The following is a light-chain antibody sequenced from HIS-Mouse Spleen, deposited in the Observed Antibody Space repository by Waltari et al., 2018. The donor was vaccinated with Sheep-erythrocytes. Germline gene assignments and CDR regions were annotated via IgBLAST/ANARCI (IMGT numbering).Light chain of an antibody. V-gene: IGLV2-23*01. CDR2: EGS. CDR3: CSYAGSSTPWV. J-gene: IGLJ3*02. Sequence: HSALTQPASVSGSPGQSIPISCTGTSSDVGSYTLVPWYQQHPGKAPKLMIYEGSKRPSGVSNRFSGSKSGNTASLTISGLQAEDEADYYCCSYAGSSTPWVFGGGTKLTVL. CDR1: SSDVGSYTL.